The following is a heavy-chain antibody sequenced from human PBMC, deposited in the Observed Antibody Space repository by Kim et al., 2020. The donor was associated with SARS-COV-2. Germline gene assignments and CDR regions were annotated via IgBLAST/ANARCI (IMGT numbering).Heavy chain of an antibody. CDR2: IDPSDSYT. CDR1: GFRFTSYW. D-gene: IGHD1-26*01. J-gene: IGHJ5*02. CDR3: ARSRIVGATGGFDP. V-gene: IGHV5-10-1*01. Sequence: GESLKISCYGSGFRFTSYWISWVRQMPGQGLEWMGRIDPSDSYTNYSPSFQGHVTISADKSISTAYLQWSSLKASDTAMYYCARSRIVGATGGFDPWGQGTLVTVSS.